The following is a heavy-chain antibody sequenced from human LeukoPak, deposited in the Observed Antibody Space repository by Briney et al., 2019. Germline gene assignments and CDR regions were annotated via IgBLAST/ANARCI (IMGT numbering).Heavy chain of an antibody. Sequence: SETLSLTCTVSSGSISSGDYYWSWIRQPPGKGLEWIGYIYYSGSTYYNPSLKSRVTISVDTSKNQFSLKLSSVTAADTAVYYCARDLVPDYYGMDVWGQGTTVTVSS. CDR1: SGSISSGDYY. J-gene: IGHJ6*02. CDR3: ARDLVPDYYGMDV. CDR2: IYYSGST. V-gene: IGHV4-30-4*01.